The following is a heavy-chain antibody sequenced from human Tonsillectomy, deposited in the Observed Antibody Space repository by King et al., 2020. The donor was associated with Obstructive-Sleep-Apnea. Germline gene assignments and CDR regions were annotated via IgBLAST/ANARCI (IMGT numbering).Heavy chain of an antibody. V-gene: IGHV4-31*03. D-gene: IGHD6-13*01. CDR2: IYYSGST. Sequence: VQLQESGPGLVKPSQTLSLTCTVSGGSISSGAYYWTWIRQHPGKGLEWIGYIYYSGSTYYNPSLKSRVTISVDTSKNQFSLKLSSVTAADTAVYFCARELLAAAGFDNWGQGTLVTVSS. CDR1: GGSISSGAYY. CDR3: ARELLAAAGFDN. J-gene: IGHJ4*02.